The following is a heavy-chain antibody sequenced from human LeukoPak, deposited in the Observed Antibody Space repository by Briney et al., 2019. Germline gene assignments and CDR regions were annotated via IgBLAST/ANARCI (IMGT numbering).Heavy chain of an antibody. CDR1: GFTFSSYG. J-gene: IGHJ1*01. CDR2: ISYDGSNK. V-gene: IGHV3-30*03. D-gene: IGHD6-13*01. Sequence: GRSLRLSCAASGFTFSSYGMHWVRQAPGKGLEWVAVISYDGSNKYYADSVKGRFTISRDNSKNTLYLRMNSLRAEDTAVYYCAPSRGSSSWYKHWGQGTLVTVSS. CDR3: APSRGSSSWYKH.